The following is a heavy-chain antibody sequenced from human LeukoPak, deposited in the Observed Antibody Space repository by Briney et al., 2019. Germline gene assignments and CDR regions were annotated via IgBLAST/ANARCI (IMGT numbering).Heavy chain of an antibody. V-gene: IGHV4-59*01. CDR2: IYYSGRT. Sequence: SETLSLTCTVSGGFISSYYWSWIRQPPGKGLEGIGYIYYSGRTNFNPSLKSRVPISVDTSKNQFSLKLSSVTATDTAVYYCASENYGVAAEGYYFDYWGQGTLVTVSS. CDR3: ASENYGVAAEGYYFDY. J-gene: IGHJ4*02. CDR1: GGFISSYY. D-gene: IGHD4-17*01.